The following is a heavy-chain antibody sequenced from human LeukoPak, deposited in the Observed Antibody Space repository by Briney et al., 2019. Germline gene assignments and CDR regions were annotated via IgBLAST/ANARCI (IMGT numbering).Heavy chain of an antibody. CDR1: GYTFTAYY. J-gene: IGHJ3*02. Sequence: GASVKVSCKVSGYTFTAYYIHWVRQAPGQGLEWMGWINPNSGGTKYAPKFQVRVTLTRDTSSNTAYMELSGLRSDDTAVYYCASYDSSGYEGDDAFDIWGQGTMVTVSS. V-gene: IGHV1-2*02. D-gene: IGHD3-22*01. CDR3: ASYDSSGYEGDDAFDI. CDR2: INPNSGGT.